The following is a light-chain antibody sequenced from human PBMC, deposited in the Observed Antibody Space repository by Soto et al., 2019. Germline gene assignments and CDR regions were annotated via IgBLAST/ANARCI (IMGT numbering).Light chain of an antibody. V-gene: IGKV3-20*01. CDR2: GTS. CDR3: HQFDSPTWT. CDR1: QSVDGSY. J-gene: IGKJ1*01. Sequence: EIVLTQSPGTLSLSPGEGATLSCRASQSVDGSYLAWFQQKPGQAPRLLIYGTSTRPSGIPARLSGSGSGTDFTLTISGLEPEDFAVNCCHQFDSPTWTFGQGTKVAI.